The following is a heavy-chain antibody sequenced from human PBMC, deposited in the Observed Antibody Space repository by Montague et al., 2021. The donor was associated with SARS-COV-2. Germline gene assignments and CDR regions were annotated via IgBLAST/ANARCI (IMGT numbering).Heavy chain of an antibody. CDR2: ISYSWST. V-gene: IGHV4-59*01. CDR1: GGSISTYN. J-gene: IGHJ6*02. CDR3: ARGGGLSADYCYYGMDV. D-gene: IGHD2-15*01. Sequence: SETLSLTCNVSGGSISTYNWSWVRQPPGKGLEWIWYISYSWSTNYNPSLKHRVTMSVDTSKKKFSLKLRSVTAADTAVYYCARGGGLSADYCYYGMDVWGQGTPVTVSS.